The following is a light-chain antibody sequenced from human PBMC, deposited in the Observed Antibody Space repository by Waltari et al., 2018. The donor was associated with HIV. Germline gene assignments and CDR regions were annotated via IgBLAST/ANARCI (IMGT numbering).Light chain of an antibody. CDR2: EVI. V-gene: IGLV2-8*03. J-gene: IGLJ3*02. Sequence: SVTISCSGTSSDVGGYNYVSWYQRHPGKAPKLLIYEVIKRPSGVPDRFFGSKSGNTASLTVSGLQAEDEADYFCSSYAGDYNLVFGGGTKLTVL. CDR1: SSDVGGYNY. CDR3: SSYAGDYNLV.